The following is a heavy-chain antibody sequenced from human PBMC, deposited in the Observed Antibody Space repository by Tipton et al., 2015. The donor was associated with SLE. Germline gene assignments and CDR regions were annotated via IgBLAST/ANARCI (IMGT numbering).Heavy chain of an antibody. CDR3: ARGVWSGSFFDL. V-gene: IGHV4-39*07. Sequence: TLSLTCTVSGGSISSSSYYWGWIRQPPGKGLEWIGSIYYSGSTYYNPSLESRVTISVDTSKNQFSLKLSSVTAADTAVYYCARGVWSGSFFDLWGRGTLVTVSS. CDR1: GGSISSSSYY. CDR2: IYYSGST. J-gene: IGHJ2*01. D-gene: IGHD3-3*01.